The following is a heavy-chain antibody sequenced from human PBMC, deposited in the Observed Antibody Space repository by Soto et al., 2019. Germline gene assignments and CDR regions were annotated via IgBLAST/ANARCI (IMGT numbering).Heavy chain of an antibody. CDR1: GFRFSNFG. J-gene: IGHJ6*02. Sequence: GGSLRLSCATSGFRFSNFGLHWVRQAPGKGLEWVAVMSHDGSFEDYADSVRGRFTISRDNSKSILYLQMRNLRAEDRAVYYCVKGSNTDYYLGYYGMDVWGQGTTVTVSS. V-gene: IGHV3-30*18. CDR2: MSHDGSFE. CDR3: VKGSNTDYYLGYYGMDV. D-gene: IGHD3-9*01.